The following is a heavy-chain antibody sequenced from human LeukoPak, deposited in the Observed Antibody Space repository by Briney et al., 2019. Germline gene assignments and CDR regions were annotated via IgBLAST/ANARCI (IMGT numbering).Heavy chain of an antibody. CDR2: IIPIFGTA. J-gene: IGHJ6*03. V-gene: IGHV1-69*05. CDR1: GGTFSSYA. CDR3: ARVTRGYSSRGDYYYYMDV. Sequence: SVKVSCKASGGTFSSYAISWVRQAPGQGLEWMGGIIPIFGTANYAQKFQGRVTITTDESTSTAYMELSSLRSEDTAVYYCARVTRGYSSRGDYYYYMDVWGRGTTVTVSS. D-gene: IGHD5-18*01.